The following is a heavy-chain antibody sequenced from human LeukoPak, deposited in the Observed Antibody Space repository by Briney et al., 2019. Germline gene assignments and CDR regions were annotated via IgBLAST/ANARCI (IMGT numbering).Heavy chain of an antibody. CDR2: ISSSSSYM. CDR1: GLTFSSSS. J-gene: IGHJ4*02. CDR3: ARGLISSGYSPYFDY. Sequence: PGGSLRLSCAASGLTFSSSSMNWVRQAPGKRLEWVSSISSSSSYMYYTDSVKGRFTIFRDNAENSLYLQMNSLRIEDTAVYYCARGLISSGYSPYFDYWGQGTLVTVSS. D-gene: IGHD3-22*01. V-gene: IGHV3-21*01.